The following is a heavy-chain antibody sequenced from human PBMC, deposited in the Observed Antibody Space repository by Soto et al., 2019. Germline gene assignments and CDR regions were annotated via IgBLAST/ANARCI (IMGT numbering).Heavy chain of an antibody. J-gene: IGHJ4*02. Sequence: PSETLSLTCTVSGGSISSYYWSWIRQPPGKGLEWIGYIYYSGSTNYNPSLKSRVTISVDTSKNQFSLKLSSVTAADTAVYYCARFRGYCSGGSCYGFLDYWGQGTLVTVSS. V-gene: IGHV4-59*01. CDR3: ARFRGYCSGGSCYGFLDY. D-gene: IGHD2-15*01. CDR1: GGSISSYY. CDR2: IYYSGST.